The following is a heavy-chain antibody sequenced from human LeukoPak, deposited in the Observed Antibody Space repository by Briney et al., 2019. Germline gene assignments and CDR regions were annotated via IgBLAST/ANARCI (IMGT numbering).Heavy chain of an antibody. V-gene: IGHV4-34*01. CDR2: INHSGST. D-gene: IGHD3-10*01. Sequence: SETLSLTCAVYGGSFSGYYWSWIRQPPGKGLEWIGEINHSGSTNYNPSLKSRVTISVDTSKNQFSLKLSSVTAADTAVYYCARRITMVRGVDYWAREPWSPSPQ. CDR1: GGSFSGYY. J-gene: IGHJ4*02. CDR3: ARRITMVRGVDY.